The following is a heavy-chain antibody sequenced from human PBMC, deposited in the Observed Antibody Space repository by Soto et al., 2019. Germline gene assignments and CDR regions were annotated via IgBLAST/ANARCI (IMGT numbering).Heavy chain of an antibody. Sequence: QVQLMQSGAEVKKPGASVKVSCKASGDTFTDYYIHWVRQAPGQGLEWMGTVNPSGGHTTYAQHFLGRVAMTRDTSTSTLYIEMTSLRSEDTAVYYCARGGHVVVVTAALDYWGQGTLVTVSS. CDR2: VNPSGGHT. V-gene: IGHV1-46*01. J-gene: IGHJ4*02. D-gene: IGHD2-21*02. CDR1: GDTFTDYY. CDR3: ARGGHVVVVTAALDY.